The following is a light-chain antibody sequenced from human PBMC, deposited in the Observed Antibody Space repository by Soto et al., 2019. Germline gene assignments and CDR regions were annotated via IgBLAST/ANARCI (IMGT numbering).Light chain of an antibody. V-gene: IGKV1-5*03. CDR3: RHYNSYSET. CDR1: QSISTW. Sequence: DIQMTQSPSTLSASVGDRVTITCRASQSISTWLAWYQQKPGKAPKLLIYQASSLESGVPSRFSGSGSGTEFPLTISSLQPDDFASSYCRHYNSYSETFGQGTKVEIK. J-gene: IGKJ1*01. CDR2: QAS.